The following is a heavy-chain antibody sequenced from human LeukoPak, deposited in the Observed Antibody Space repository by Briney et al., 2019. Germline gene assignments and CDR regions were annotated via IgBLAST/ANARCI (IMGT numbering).Heavy chain of an antibody. CDR3: ARDFDGAMDTHYYYYYGMDV. Sequence: ASLKVSCKAPGYTSTSYTISWVRQAPGQRLEWMGWISAYNGNKNYAQKLQGRVTMTTDTSTSTAYMELRSLRSYDTAVYYCARDFDGAMDTHYYYYYGMDVWGQGTRVTVSS. CDR2: ISAYNGNK. CDR1: GYTSTSYT. V-gene: IGHV1-18*01. J-gene: IGHJ6*02. D-gene: IGHD4/OR15-4a*01.